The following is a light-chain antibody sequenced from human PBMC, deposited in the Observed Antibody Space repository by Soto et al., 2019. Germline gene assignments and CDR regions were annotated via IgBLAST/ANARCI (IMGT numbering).Light chain of an antibody. CDR3: QQGSKWRT. CDR1: RSVSSY. V-gene: IGKV3-11*01. J-gene: IGKJ1*01. CDR2: DAS. Sequence: EIVLTQSPATLSLSPGERTTLSCRASRSVSSYLAWYQQKPGQAPRLLIYDASKRATGIPARFSGSGFGTDYTLTISSLEPEDFALYYCQQGSKWRTFGQGTKVDNK.